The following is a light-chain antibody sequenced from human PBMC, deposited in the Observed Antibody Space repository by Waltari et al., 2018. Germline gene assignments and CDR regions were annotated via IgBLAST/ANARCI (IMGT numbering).Light chain of an antibody. CDR2: DVT. Sequence: QSALTQPRSVSGSPGQSVTISCVGSNTDVGVYNYVSWYQQHTGKAPKLMISDVTKRPAGVPDRFSGSKSGNTASLTISGLQAEDEDDYYCSSYAGSSVAFGGGTKLTVL. V-gene: IGLV2-11*01. CDR3: SSYAGSSVA. CDR1: NTDVGVYNY. J-gene: IGLJ2*01.